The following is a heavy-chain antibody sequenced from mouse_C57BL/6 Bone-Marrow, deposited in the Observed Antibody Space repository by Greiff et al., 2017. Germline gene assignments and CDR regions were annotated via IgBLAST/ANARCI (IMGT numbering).Heavy chain of an antibody. V-gene: IGHV1-59*01. J-gene: IGHJ1*03. CDR3: ASGYWDFDV. CDR1: GYTFTSYW. D-gene: IGHD6-1*01. CDR2: IDPSDSYT. Sequence: QVQLQQPGAELVRPGTSVKLSCKASGYTFTSYWMHWVKQRPGQGLEWIGVIDPSDSYTNYNQKFKGKATLTVDTSSSTDYMQLSSLTSEDSAVCYCASGYWDFDVWGTGTTVTVSS.